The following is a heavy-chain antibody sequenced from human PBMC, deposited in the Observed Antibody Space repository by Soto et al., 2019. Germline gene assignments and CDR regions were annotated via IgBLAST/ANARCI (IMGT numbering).Heavy chain of an antibody. CDR1: GGSISSSSYY. J-gene: IGHJ4*02. V-gene: IGHV4-39*01. D-gene: IGHD6-19*01. CDR3: ARHAVHSGGVTDY. CDR2: IYYSGST. Sequence: QLQLQESGPGLVKPSETLSLTCTVSGGSISSSSYYWGWIRQPPGKGLEWIGSIYYSGSTYYNPSLKGRVTLPVDPAKNLFSLKLSSVTAADTAVYYCARHAVHSGGVTDYWGQGTLVTVSS.